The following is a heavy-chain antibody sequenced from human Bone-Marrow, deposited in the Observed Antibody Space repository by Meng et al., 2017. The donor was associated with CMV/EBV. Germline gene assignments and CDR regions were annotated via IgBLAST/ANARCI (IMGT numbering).Heavy chain of an antibody. CDR1: GFSFSDYY. Sequence: GGSLRLSCAASGFSFSDYYMSWIRQAPGKGLEWVSYISSSGSAIYYTDSVKGRFTISRDNAKNSLYLQMNSLRAEDTAVYYCAREVVRWFDIWGQGTLVTVSS. V-gene: IGHV3-11*04. CDR2: ISSSGSAI. J-gene: IGHJ5*02. CDR3: AREVVRWFDI. D-gene: IGHD6-6*01.